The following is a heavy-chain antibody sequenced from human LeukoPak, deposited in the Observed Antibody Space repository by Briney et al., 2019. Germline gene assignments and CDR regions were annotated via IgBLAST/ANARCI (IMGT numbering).Heavy chain of an antibody. CDR3: ARHYYDSSCFGAFDI. CDR1: GYTFTAYY. J-gene: IGHJ3*02. Sequence: GASVRVSCKASGYTFTAYYMHWVRQAPGQGLEWMGWINPNSGGTNYAQKFQGRVTMTRDTSISTAYMELSRLRSDDTAVYYCARHYYDSSCFGAFDIWGQGTMVTVSS. D-gene: IGHD3-22*01. CDR2: INPNSGGT. V-gene: IGHV1-2*02.